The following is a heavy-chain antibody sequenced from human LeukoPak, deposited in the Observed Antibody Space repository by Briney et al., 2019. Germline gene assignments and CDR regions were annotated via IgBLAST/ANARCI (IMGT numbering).Heavy chain of an antibody. CDR3: VRGVGGEYFYFDR. Sequence: PSETLSLTCTVSGYSISSGYYWGWIRQPPGKGLEWIGESNHSGSTNYNPSLKSRVTISVDTSKNQFSLKLSSVTAADTAVYYCVRGVGGEYFYFDRWGQGALVTVSA. J-gene: IGHJ4*02. V-gene: IGHV4-38-2*02. D-gene: IGHD1-26*01. CDR1: GYSISSGYY. CDR2: SNHSGST.